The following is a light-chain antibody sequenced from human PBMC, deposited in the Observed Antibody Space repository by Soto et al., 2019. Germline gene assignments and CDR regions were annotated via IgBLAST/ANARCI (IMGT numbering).Light chain of an antibody. CDR2: GAS. J-gene: IGKJ2*01. V-gene: IGKV3-15*01. CDR3: QQYNNLPFT. Sequence: EIVMTQSPATLSVSPGERATLSCRASQSVSSNLAWYQQKPGQAPRLLIYGASTRATGIPARFSGSRSGTAFTLTISSLQSEDFGVYYCQQYNNLPFTVGQGTKLEIK. CDR1: QSVSSN.